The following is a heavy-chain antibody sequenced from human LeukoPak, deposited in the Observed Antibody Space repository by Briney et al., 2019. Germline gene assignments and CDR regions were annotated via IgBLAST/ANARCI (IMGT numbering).Heavy chain of an antibody. CDR2: IYYSGST. Sequence: SETLSLTCTVSGGSISSSSYYWGWIRQPPGKGLEWIGSIYYSGSTYYNPSLKSRVTISVDTSKNQFSLKLSSVTAADTAVYYCATFASGSYYSDYWGQGTLVTVSS. J-gene: IGHJ4*02. CDR1: GGSISSSSYY. V-gene: IGHV4-39*07. CDR3: ATFASGSYYSDY. D-gene: IGHD3-10*01.